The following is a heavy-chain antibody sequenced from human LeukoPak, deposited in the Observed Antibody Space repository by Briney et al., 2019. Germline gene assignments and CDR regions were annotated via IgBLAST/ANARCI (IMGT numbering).Heavy chain of an antibody. D-gene: IGHD4-23*01. J-gene: IGHJ2*01. Sequence: SETLSLTCTVSGGSISGNYWTWIRQPPGKGLEWIGYMYYSGSTNYNPSFKSRVIISVDTSKNQFSLKVSSVTAADTAVYYCARLHDYGGKNFDLWGRGTLVTVSS. CDR3: ARLHDYGGKNFDL. CDR2: MYYSGST. V-gene: IGHV4-59*01. CDR1: GGSISGNY.